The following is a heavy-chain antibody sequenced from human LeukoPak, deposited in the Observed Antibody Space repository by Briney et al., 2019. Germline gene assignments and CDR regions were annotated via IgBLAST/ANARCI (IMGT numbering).Heavy chain of an antibody. Sequence: QTGGSLRLSCAASGFTFSNYGMHWVRQAPGKGLEWVAFIRNYQSNKYYADSVKGRFTISRDNSKNTLFLQMNSLRAEDTAVYYCAKDTARDSYYMDVWGKGTTVTISS. CDR2: IRNYQSNK. CDR1: GFTFSNYG. J-gene: IGHJ6*03. V-gene: IGHV3-30*02. CDR3: AKDTARDSYYMDV. D-gene: IGHD2-21*02.